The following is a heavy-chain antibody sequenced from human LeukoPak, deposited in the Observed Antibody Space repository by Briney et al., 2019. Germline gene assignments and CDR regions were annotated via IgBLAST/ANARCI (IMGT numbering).Heavy chain of an antibody. D-gene: IGHD3-10*01. CDR3: AREVAPYYGSGSYPNWFDP. Sequence: SETLSLTCTVSGGSISSYYWSWIRQPAGKGLEWIGRIYTSGSTNYNPSLKSRVTMSVDTSKNQFSLKLSSVTAADTAVYYCAREVAPYYGSGSYPNWFDPWGQGTLVTVSS. CDR2: IYTSGST. CDR1: GGSISSYY. J-gene: IGHJ5*02. V-gene: IGHV4-4*07.